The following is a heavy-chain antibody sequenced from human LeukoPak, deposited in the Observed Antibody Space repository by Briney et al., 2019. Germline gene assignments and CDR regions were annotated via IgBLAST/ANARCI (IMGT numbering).Heavy chain of an antibody. D-gene: IGHD1-26*01. CDR1: GFTFNTYS. V-gene: IGHV3-48*01. J-gene: IGHJ4*02. CDR2: VSASSGSI. CDR3: ARDGVGASNFDY. Sequence: GGSLRLSCAASGFTFNTYSMNWVRQAPGKGLEWVSYVSASSGSIYYADSVKGRFTISRDNAKNSLYLQMNSLRAEDTALYYCARDGVGASNFDYWGQGTLVTVSS.